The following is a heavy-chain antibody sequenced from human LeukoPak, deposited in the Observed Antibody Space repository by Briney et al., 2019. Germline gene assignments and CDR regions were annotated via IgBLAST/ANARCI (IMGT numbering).Heavy chain of an antibody. V-gene: IGHV4-34*01. Sequence: SETLSLTCTVSGGSISSYYWSWIRQPPGKGLEWIGEINHSGSTNYNPSLKSRITISVDTSKNQFSLKLSSVTAADTAVYYCARGYSSGWYDYWGQGTLVTVSS. D-gene: IGHD6-19*01. J-gene: IGHJ4*02. CDR3: ARGYSSGWYDY. CDR1: GGSISSYY. CDR2: INHSGST.